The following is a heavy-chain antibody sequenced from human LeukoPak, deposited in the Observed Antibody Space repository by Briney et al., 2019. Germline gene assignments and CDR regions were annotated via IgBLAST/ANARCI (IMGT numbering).Heavy chain of an antibody. CDR2: IYYSGST. J-gene: IGHJ6*02. Sequence: SETLSLTCAVSGGSISSGGYSWSWIRQPPGKGLEWIGYIYYSGSTYYNPSLKSRVTISVDTSKNQFSLKLSSVTAADTAVYYCARDSGGYYYDSSGNTDGYYYYGMDVWGQGTTVTVSS. CDR1: GGSISSGGYS. D-gene: IGHD3-22*01. V-gene: IGHV4-30-2*05. CDR3: ARDSGGYYYDSSGNTDGYYYYGMDV.